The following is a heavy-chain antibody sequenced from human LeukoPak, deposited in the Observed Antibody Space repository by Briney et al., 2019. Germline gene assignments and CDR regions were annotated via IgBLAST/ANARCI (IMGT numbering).Heavy chain of an antibody. J-gene: IGHJ2*01. V-gene: IGHV4-38-2*02. CDR1: GYSISSGYY. Sequence: SETPSLTCTVSGYSISSGYYWGGIRPPPGKGVEWIGSIYHSGSTYYNPSLKSRVTISGDTSKNQFSLKLSSVTAADTAVYYCARVNFPYWYFDLWGRGTLVTVSS. CDR2: IYHSGST. CDR3: ARVNFPYWYFDL.